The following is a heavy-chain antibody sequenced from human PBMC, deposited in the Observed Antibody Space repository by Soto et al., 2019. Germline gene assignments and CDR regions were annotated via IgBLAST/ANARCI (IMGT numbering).Heavy chain of an antibody. CDR1: GYTFTSYG. J-gene: IGHJ6*02. Sequence: ASVKVSCKASGYTFTSYGISWVRQAPGQGLEWMGWISAYNGNTNYAQKLQGRVTMTTDTSTSTAYMGLRSLRSDDTAVYYCARDSLFVVVPAAIHYYYGMDVWGQGTTVTVSS. D-gene: IGHD2-2*02. CDR2: ISAYNGNT. CDR3: ARDSLFVVVPAAIHYYYGMDV. V-gene: IGHV1-18*01.